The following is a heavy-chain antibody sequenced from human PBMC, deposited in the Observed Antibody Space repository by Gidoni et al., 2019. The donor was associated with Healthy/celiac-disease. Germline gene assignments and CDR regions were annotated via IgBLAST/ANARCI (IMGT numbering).Heavy chain of an antibody. V-gene: IGHV4-59*01. Sequence: QVQLQESGPGLVTPSETLSLTCAVSGDSITSYYWNWIRQPPGKGLEWIGNTYYSGTTNYNPSLKSRLTISIDTSENQFSLNLSSVTAADTAVYYCARGRGLGVWGQGTLVTVSS. J-gene: IGHJ4*02. D-gene: IGHD3-10*01. CDR3: ARGRGLGV. CDR2: TYYSGTT. CDR1: GDSITSYY.